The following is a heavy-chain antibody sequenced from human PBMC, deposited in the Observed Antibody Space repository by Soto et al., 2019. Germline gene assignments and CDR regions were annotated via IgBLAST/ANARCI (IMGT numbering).Heavy chain of an antibody. J-gene: IGHJ4*02. V-gene: IGHV3-23*01. CDR2: ISGSGGST. CDR1: GFTFSSYA. Sequence: GGSLRLSCAASGFTFSSYAMSWVRQAPGKGLEWVSAISGSGGSTYYADSVKGRFTISRDNSKNTLYLQMNSLRAEDTAVYYCAKELRFLEWLLTNFDYWGQGTLVTVSS. D-gene: IGHD3-3*01. CDR3: AKELRFLEWLLTNFDY.